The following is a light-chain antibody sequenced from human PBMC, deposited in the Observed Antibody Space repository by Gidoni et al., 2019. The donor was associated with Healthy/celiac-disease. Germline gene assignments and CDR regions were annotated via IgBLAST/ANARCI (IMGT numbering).Light chain of an antibody. CDR2: AAS. CDR3: QQSRE. V-gene: IGKV1-9*01. CDR1: QGISSY. Sequence: DIQLTQSPSFLSASVGDRVTITCRASQGISSYLAWYQQKPGKAPKLLIYAASTLQSGVPSRFSGSGSGTEFTLTISSLQPEDFATYYCQQSREVXQGTKVEIK. J-gene: IGKJ1*01.